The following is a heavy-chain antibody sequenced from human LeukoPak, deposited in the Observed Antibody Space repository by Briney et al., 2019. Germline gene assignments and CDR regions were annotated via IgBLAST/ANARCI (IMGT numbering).Heavy chain of an antibody. V-gene: IGHV1-46*01. J-gene: IGHJ4*02. D-gene: IGHD6-19*01. CDR1: GYTFTSYY. Sequence: ASVKVSCKASGYTFTSYYMHWVRQAPGQGLEWMGIINPSGGSTSYAQKFQGRVTMTRDMSTSTVYMELSSLRSEDTAVYYCARDYSSGWSVDYWGQGTLVTVSS. CDR2: INPSGGST. CDR3: ARDYSSGWSVDY.